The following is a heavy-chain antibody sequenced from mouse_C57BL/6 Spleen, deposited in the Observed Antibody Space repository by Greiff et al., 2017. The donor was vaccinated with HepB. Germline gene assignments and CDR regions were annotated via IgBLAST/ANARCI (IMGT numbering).Heavy chain of an antibody. D-gene: IGHD2-3*01. V-gene: IGHV1-15*01. CDR1: GYTFTDYE. CDR2: IDPETGGT. CDR3: TIYDYDAMDY. Sequence: VKLMESGAELVRPGASVTLSCKASGYTFTDYEMHWVKQTPVHGLEWIGAIDPETGGTAYNQKFKGKAILTADKSSSTAYMELRSLTSEDSAVYYCTIYDYDAMDYWGQGTSVTVSS. J-gene: IGHJ4*01.